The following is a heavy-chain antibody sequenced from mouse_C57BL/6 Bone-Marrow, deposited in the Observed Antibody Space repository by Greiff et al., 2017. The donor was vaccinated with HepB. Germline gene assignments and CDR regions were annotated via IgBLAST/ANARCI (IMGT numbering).Heavy chain of an antibody. D-gene: IGHD2-1*01. CDR2: IYPGDGDT. CDR1: GYAFSSSW. V-gene: IGHV1-82*01. CDR3: ARSCYYGNHLDY. Sequence: VQVVESGPELVKPGASVKISCKASGYAFSSSWMNWVKQRPGKGLEWIGRIYPGDGDTNYNGKFKGKATLTADKSSSTAYMQLSSLTSEDSAVYFCARSCYYGNHLDYWGQGTTLTVSS. J-gene: IGHJ2*01.